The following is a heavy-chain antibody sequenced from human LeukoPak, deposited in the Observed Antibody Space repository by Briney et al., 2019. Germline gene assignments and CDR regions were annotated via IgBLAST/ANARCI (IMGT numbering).Heavy chain of an antibody. CDR2: IYHSGST. D-gene: IGHD4-17*01. CDR1: GYSISSGYY. CDR3: ARLPLDGDYDY. J-gene: IGHJ4*02. Sequence: KPSETLSLXCAVSGYSISSGYYWGWIRQPPGTGLEWIGSIYHSGSTYYNPSLKSRVTISVDTSKNQFSLKLSSVTAADTAVYYCARLPLDGDYDYWGQGTLVTVSS. V-gene: IGHV4-38-2*01.